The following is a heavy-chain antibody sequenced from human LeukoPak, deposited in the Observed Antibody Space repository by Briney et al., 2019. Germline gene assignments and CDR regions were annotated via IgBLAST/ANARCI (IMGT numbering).Heavy chain of an antibody. V-gene: IGHV1-8*01. D-gene: IGHD3-10*01. CDR3: ARGTSLAPYYYGSGTHNWFDP. CDR2: MNPNSGNT. J-gene: IGHJ5*02. CDR1: GYTFTSYD. Sequence: GASVRVSCKASGYTFTSYDINWVRQATGQGLEWMGWMNPNSGNTGYAQKFQGRVTMTRNTSISTAYMELSSLRSEDTAVYYCARGTSLAPYYYGSGTHNWFDPWGQGTLVTVSS.